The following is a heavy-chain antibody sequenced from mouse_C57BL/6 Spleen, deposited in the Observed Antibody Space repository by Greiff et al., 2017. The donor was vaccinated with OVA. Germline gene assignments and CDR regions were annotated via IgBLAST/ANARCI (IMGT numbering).Heavy chain of an antibody. CDR2: IDPETGGT. V-gene: IGHV1-15*01. D-gene: IGHD1-1*01. CDR3: TKGGVVAHYYAMDY. CDR1: GYTFTDYE. Sequence: QVQLQQSGAELVRPGASVTLSCKASGYTFTDYEIHWVKQTPVHGLEWIGAIDPETGGTAYNQKFKGKAILTADKSSSTAYMELRSLTSEDSAVYYCTKGGVVAHYYAMDYWGQGTSVTVSS. J-gene: IGHJ4*01.